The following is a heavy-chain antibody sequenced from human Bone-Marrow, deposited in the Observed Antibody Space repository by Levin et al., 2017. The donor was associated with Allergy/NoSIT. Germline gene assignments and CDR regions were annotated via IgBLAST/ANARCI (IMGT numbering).Heavy chain of an antibody. CDR1: GFRLDGYA. Sequence: LSLTCAASGFRLDGYAMHWVRQAPGKGLEWVSGISSNSGTIGYADSVKGRFTISRDNAKNSLYLQMNSLRGEDSALYYCAKASNLRGSIAAADYWGQGTLVTVSS. D-gene: IGHD6-13*01. J-gene: IGHJ4*02. CDR3: AKASNLRGSIAAADY. V-gene: IGHV3-9*01. CDR2: ISSNSGTI.